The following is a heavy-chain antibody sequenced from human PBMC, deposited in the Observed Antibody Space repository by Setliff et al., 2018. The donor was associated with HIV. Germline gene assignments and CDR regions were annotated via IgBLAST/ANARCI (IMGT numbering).Heavy chain of an antibody. CDR2: IYYIGNT. V-gene: IGHV4-31*02. CDR1: GGSISGGGYY. D-gene: IGHD3-3*01. Sequence: NPSETLSLTCTVSGGSISGGGYYWSWIRQHPGKGLDWIGNIYYIGNTDYNPFLKSRVTISIDTSKNQFSLKLSSVTAADTAIYYCARVPRITTLRNAFDIWGQGTMVTVSS. J-gene: IGHJ3*02. CDR3: ARVPRITTLRNAFDI.